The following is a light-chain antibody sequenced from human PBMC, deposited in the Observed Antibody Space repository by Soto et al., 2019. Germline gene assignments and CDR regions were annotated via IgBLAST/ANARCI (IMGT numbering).Light chain of an antibody. Sequence: QSALTQPPSVSGSPGQSVTISCTGTSSDVGSYDRVSWYQQSPGTAPRLMIYEVIKRPSGVPDRFSGSKSGNTASLTISGLQAEDEADYYCSSYTSSSPYGFGTGTKLTVL. V-gene: IGLV2-18*02. CDR3: SSYTSSSPYG. CDR2: EVI. J-gene: IGLJ1*01. CDR1: SSDVGSYDR.